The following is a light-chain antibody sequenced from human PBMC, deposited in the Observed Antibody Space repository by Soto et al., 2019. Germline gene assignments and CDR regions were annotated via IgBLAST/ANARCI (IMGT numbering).Light chain of an antibody. CDR2: AAS. V-gene: IGKV1-39*01. CDR3: QQSGDTPPWT. Sequence: IQMTQSPSSLSASVGDRVIITFRASQSIRKYLNWYQHKPGKVPTLLIYAASSLQSGVPSRFSGSGSGTEFTLTITSLQPEDFATYYCQQSGDTPPWTFGQGTKVDIK. J-gene: IGKJ1*01. CDR1: QSIRKY.